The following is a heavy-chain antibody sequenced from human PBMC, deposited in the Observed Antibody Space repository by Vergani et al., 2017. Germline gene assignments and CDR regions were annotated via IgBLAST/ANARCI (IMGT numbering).Heavy chain of an antibody. CDR3: AGSGTYYYDSSGYEDVAFDI. Sequence: EVQLVESGGGLVQPGGSLRLSCAASGFTFSSYSMNWVRQAPGKGLEWVSYISSSSSTIYYADSVKGRFTISRDNAKNSLYLQMNSLRAEDTAVYYCAGSGTYYYDSSGYEDVAFDIWGQGTMVTVSS. D-gene: IGHD3-22*01. CDR2: ISSSSSTI. V-gene: IGHV3-48*01. CDR1: GFTFSSYS. J-gene: IGHJ3*02.